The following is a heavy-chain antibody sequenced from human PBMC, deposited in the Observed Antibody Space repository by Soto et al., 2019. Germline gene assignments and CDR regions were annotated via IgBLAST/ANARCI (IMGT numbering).Heavy chain of an antibody. CDR1: GYTFTSYY. CDR2: INPSGGST. D-gene: IGHD5-12*01. V-gene: IGHV1-46*01. CDR3: ARGRGYSGYDYGGSWFDP. J-gene: IGHJ5*02. Sequence: ASVKVSCKASGYTFTSYYMHWVRQAPGQGLEWMGIINPSGGSTSYAQKFQGRVTITADKSTSTAYTELSSLRSEDTAVYYCARGRGYSGYDYGGSWFDPWGQGTLVTVS.